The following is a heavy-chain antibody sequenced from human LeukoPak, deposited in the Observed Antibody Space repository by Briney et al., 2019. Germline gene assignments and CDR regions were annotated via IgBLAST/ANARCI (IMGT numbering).Heavy chain of an antibody. Sequence: PSETLSLTCTVSGGSISSSNCYWGWIRQSPGKELEWIGNIYYSGTADYNPSLKSRVTISVDRSKNQFSLKLSSVTAADTAVYYCARESRNTAMVSVVYWGQGTLVTVSS. CDR2: IYYSGTA. J-gene: IGHJ4*02. D-gene: IGHD5-18*01. V-gene: IGHV4-39*02. CDR1: GGSISSSNCY. CDR3: ARESRNTAMVSVVY.